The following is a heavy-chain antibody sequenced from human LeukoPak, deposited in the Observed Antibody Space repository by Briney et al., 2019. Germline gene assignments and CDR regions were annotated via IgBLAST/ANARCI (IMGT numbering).Heavy chain of an antibody. CDR1: GGSISSGSYY. V-gene: IGHV4-61*02. Sequence: PSQTLSLTCTVSGGSISSGSYYWSWIRQPAGKGLEWIGRIYTSGSTNYNPSLKSRVTISADTSKNQFSLKLSSVTAADTAVYYCARGEAQLVLHYYYYGMDVWGQGTTVTVSS. J-gene: IGHJ6*02. CDR2: IYTSGST. D-gene: IGHD6-13*01. CDR3: ARGEAQLVLHYYYYGMDV.